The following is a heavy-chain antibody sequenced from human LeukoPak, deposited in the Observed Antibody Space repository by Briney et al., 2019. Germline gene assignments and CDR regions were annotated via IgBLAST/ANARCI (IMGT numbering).Heavy chain of an antibody. J-gene: IGHJ4*02. Sequence: GASVKVSCKTSGYTFRSYAISWVRQAPGQGLERMGWLNVYNGYTNYARNFQGRVTMTTDTSTSTAYMEVRSLRSDDTAVYYCARVECSSTTCYDDYWGQGTLVIVSS. CDR3: ARVECSSTTCYDDY. CDR2: LNVYNGYT. D-gene: IGHD2-2*01. V-gene: IGHV1-18*01. CDR1: GYTFRSYA.